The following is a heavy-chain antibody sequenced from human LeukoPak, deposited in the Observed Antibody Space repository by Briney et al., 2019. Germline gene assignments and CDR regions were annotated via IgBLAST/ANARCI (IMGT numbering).Heavy chain of an antibody. CDR2: ISSSGTT. J-gene: IGHJ4*02. V-gene: IGHV4-59*01. CDR3: ARSYWYLNLDY. Sequence: SETLSFTCTVASDSITSYYWNWIRQPPGKGLEWMGYISSSGTTNYNPSLKRRVTISIDTSKHQFSLRLSSVNAADTAVYYCARSYWYLNLDYRGQGTLVTVSS. CDR1: SDSITSYY. D-gene: IGHD2-8*02.